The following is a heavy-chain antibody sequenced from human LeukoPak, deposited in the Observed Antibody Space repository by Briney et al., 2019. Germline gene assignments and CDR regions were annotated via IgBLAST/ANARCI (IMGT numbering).Heavy chain of an antibody. CDR1: GGSISSGGYS. V-gene: IGHV4-30-2*01. Sequence: TLSLTCAVSGGSISSGGYSWSWIRQPPGKGLEWIGYICHSGSTYYNPSLKSRVTISVDRSKNQFSLKLSSVTAADTAVYYCARVLRFLEWLPYYYGMDVWGQGTTVTVSS. J-gene: IGHJ6*02. D-gene: IGHD3-3*01. CDR3: ARVLRFLEWLPYYYGMDV. CDR2: ICHSGST.